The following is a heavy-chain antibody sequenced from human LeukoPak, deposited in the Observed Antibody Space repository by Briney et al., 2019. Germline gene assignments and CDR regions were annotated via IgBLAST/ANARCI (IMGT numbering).Heavy chain of an antibody. Sequence: PSETLSLTCTVSGGSISSSSYYWGWIRQPPGKGLEWIGSMYYSGSTYYTPSLKSRVTISVDTSKNQFSLKLSSVTAADTAIYFCARHSRSGSGGYENAFDIWGQGTMVTVSS. CDR3: ARHSRSGSGGYENAFDI. D-gene: IGHD5-12*01. CDR1: GGSISSSSYY. V-gene: IGHV4-39*01. J-gene: IGHJ3*02. CDR2: MYYSGST.